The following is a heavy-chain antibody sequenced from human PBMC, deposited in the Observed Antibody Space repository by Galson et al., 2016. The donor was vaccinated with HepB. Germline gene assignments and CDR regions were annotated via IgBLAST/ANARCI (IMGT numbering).Heavy chain of an antibody. J-gene: IGHJ5*02. V-gene: IGHV3-66*01. CDR2: IYSGGST. CDR1: GFTVSNNY. D-gene: IGHD2-15*01. CDR3: ARNRHCSGGSCYGA. Sequence: SLRLSCAASGFTVSNNYMRWVRQAPGKGLEWVSLIYSGGSTYYADSVKGGFTISRDSPKNTLYLQMNSLRAEDTAVYYCARNRHCSGGSCYGAWGQGTLVTVSS.